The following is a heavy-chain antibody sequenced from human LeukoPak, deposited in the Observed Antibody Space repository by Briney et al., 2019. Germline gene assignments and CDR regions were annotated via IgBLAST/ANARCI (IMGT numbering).Heavy chain of an antibody. V-gene: IGHV4-31*03. CDR1: GGSISSGGYY. Sequence: SETLSLTCTVSGGSISSGGYYRSWIRQHPGKGLEWIGYIYYSGSTYYNPSLKSRVTISVDTSKNQFSLKLSSVTAADTAVYYCARSSGSPVGASDWFDPWGQGTLVTVSS. J-gene: IGHJ5*02. CDR3: ARSSGSPVGASDWFDP. CDR2: IYYSGST. D-gene: IGHD1-26*01.